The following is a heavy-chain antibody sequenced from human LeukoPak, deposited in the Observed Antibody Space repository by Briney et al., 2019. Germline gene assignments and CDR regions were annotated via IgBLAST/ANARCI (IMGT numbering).Heavy chain of an antibody. V-gene: IGHV4-31*03. Sequence: SQTLSLTCTVSGGSISSGGYYWCWIRQHPGKGLEWIGYIYYSGSTNYNPSLKSRVTISVDTSKNQFSLKLSSVTAADTAVYYCARTPRYSSSSMGAFDIWGQGTMVTVSS. D-gene: IGHD6-13*01. J-gene: IGHJ3*02. CDR2: IYYSGST. CDR1: GGSISSGGYY. CDR3: ARTPRYSSSSMGAFDI.